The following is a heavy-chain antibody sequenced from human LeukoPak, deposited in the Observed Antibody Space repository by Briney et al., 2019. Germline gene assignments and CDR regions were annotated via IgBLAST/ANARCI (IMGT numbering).Heavy chain of an antibody. CDR3: ARVGTYGSGSYLSWLDY. CDR1: GGSISSYY. V-gene: IGHV4-59*01. J-gene: IGHJ4*02. D-gene: IGHD3-10*01. CDR2: IYYSGST. Sequence: SETQSLTCTVSGGSISSYYWSWIRQPPGKGLEWIGYIYYSGSTNYNPSLKSRVTILVDTSKNQFSLKLSSVTAADTAVYYCARVGTYGSGSYLSWLDYWGQGTLVTVSS.